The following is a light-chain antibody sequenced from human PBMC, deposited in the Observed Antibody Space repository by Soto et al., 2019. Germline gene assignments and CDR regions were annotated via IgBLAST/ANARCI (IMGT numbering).Light chain of an antibody. V-gene: IGLV2-8*01. CDR3: SSYAGSNNPVV. CDR1: SSDVGGYNY. J-gene: IGLJ2*01. CDR2: EVS. Sequence: QSVLTQPPSASGSPGQSVTISCTGTSSDVGGYNYVSWYHQHPGKAPKLMIYEVSKRPSGVPDRFSGSKSGNTASLTVSGLQAEDEADYYCSSYAGSNNPVVFGGGTKLTVL.